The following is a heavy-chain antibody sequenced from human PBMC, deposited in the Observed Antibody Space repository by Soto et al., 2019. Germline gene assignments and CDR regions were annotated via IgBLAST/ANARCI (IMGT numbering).Heavy chain of an antibody. CDR1: GFTFSSYW. CDR2: IKQDGSEK. V-gene: IGHV3-7*01. Sequence: HPGGSLRLSCAASGFTFSSYWMSWVRQAPGKGLEWVANIKQDGSEKYYVDSVKGRFTIARDNAKNSLYLQMNSLRAEDTAVYYCARDRSYYDSSGYYGYWGQGTLVTVSS. D-gene: IGHD3-22*01. J-gene: IGHJ4*02. CDR3: ARDRSYYDSSGYYGY.